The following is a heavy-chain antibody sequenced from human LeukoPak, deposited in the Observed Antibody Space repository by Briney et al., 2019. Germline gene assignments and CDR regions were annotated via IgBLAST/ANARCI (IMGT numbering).Heavy chain of an antibody. CDR2: INSDGSST. V-gene: IGHV3-74*01. CDR1: GFTFSSYW. D-gene: IGHD6-19*01. Sequence: GGSLRLSCAASGFTFSSYWMHWVRQAPGKGLVWVSRINSDGSSTSYADSVKGRFTISRDNAKNTLYLQVNSLRAEDTAVYYCARGVAAAKRFYYYYYMDVWGKGTTVTVSS. J-gene: IGHJ6*03. CDR3: ARGVAAAKRFYYYYYMDV.